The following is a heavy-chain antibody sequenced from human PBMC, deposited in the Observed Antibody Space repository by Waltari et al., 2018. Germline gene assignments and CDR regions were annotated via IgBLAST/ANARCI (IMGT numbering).Heavy chain of an antibody. V-gene: IGHV3-23*01. CDR1: GFTFSSYA. D-gene: IGHD2-21*02. Sequence: EVQLLESGGGLVQPGGSLRLSCAASGFTFSSYAMSWVRQAPGKGLEWVSGISSSGDSTYYADAVKGRFTIARDNAKNSLYLQMNSLRAEDTAVYYCARDRTVTAILGYYYYGMDVWGQGTTVTVSS. J-gene: IGHJ6*02. CDR2: ISSSGDST. CDR3: ARDRTVTAILGYYYYGMDV.